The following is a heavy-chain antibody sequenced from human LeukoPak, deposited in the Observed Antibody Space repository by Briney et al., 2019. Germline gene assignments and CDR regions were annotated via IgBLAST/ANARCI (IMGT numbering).Heavy chain of an antibody. J-gene: IGHJ3*02. CDR2: ISAYNGNT. CDR3: ARDHVERYFVWLLYIPHDAFDI. D-gene: IGHD3-9*01. V-gene: IGHV1-18*04. Sequence: ASVKVSCKASGYTFTSYGISWVRQAPGQGLEWMGWISAYNGNTNYAQKLQGRVTTTTGTSTSTAYMELRSLRSDDTAVYYCARDHVERYFVWLLYIPHDAFDIWGQGTMVTVSS. CDR1: GYTFTSYG.